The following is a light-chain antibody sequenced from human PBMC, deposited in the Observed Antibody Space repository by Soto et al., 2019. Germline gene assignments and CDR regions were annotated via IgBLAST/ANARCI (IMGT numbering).Light chain of an antibody. V-gene: IGLV1-47*01. CDR1: SSNIGSNY. J-gene: IGLJ2*01. CDR3: AAWDDSLSGNVV. Sequence: QSVLTQPPSASGTPGQRVTISCSGSSSNIGSNYVYWYQQLPGTAPKLLIYRNNQRPSVVPERFSGSKSGTSASLAISGLRSDDEADYYCAAWDDSLSGNVVFGGGTKLTV. CDR2: RNN.